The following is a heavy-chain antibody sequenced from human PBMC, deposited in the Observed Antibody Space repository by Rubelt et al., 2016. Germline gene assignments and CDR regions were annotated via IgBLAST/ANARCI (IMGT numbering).Heavy chain of an antibody. D-gene: IGHD2-15*01. CDR2: ISQSGLI. Sequence: QEPLQQWGTGLLKPSGTLSLTCAVYDGSFRGYYWGWIRQPPGKGLEWIAEISQSGLINDNPSLERRVTVSVDISKNQFSLRWVAVTASDSGVYSLSRGRVPATSPVDSWGQGILVTVSS. CDR1: DGSFRGYY. J-gene: IGHJ4*02. V-gene: IGHV4-34*01. CDR3: SRGRVPATSPVDS.